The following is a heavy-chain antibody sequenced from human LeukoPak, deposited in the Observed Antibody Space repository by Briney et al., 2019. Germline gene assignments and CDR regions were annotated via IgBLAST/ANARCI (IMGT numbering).Heavy chain of an antibody. V-gene: IGHV3-21*01. CDR3: ASGRYSGSYAPGY. CDR1: EFTFSSYS. CDR2: ISGSSDDI. Sequence: GGSLRLSCAGSEFTFSSYSMHWVRQAPGKGLEWVSSISGSSDDIYYADSVKGRFTISRDNAKNSLYLQMNSLRAEDTAVYYCASGRYSGSYAPGYWGQGTLVTVSS. J-gene: IGHJ4*02. D-gene: IGHD1-26*01.